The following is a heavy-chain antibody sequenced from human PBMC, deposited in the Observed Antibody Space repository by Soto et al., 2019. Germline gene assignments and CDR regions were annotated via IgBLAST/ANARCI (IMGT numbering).Heavy chain of an antibody. D-gene: IGHD1-26*01. CDR3: ARGLVRVAFDY. V-gene: IGHV3-66*01. J-gene: IGHJ4*02. CDR2: IYSGGST. CDR1: GFTVSSNY. Sequence: GGSLRLSCAASGFTVSSNYMSWVRQAPGKGLEWVSVIYSGGSTYYADSVKGRFTISRDSSKNTLYLQMNSLRAEDTAVYYCARGLVRVAFDYWGQGTLVTVSS.